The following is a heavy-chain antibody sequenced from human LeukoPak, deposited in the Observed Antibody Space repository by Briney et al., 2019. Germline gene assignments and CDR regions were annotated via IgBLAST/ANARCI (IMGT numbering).Heavy chain of an antibody. CDR3: ARGGLKPRFIWLTRFDY. V-gene: IGHV4-34*01. CDR1: GGSISSYY. J-gene: IGHJ4*02. CDR2: INHSGST. Sequence: SETLSLTCTVSGGSISSYYWSWIRQPPGKGLEWIGEINHSGSTNYNPSLKSRVTISVDTSKNQFSLKLSSVTAADTAVYYCARGGLKPRFIWLTRFDYWGQGTLVTVSS. D-gene: IGHD5-18*01.